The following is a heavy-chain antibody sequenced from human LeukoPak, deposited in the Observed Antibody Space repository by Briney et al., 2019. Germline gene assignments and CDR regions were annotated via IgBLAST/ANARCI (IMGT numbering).Heavy chain of an antibody. CDR3: ARAHYYDSSGYYPFDY. CDR1: GYTFTRYY. CDR2: INPNSGGT. D-gene: IGHD3-22*01. J-gene: IGHJ4*02. V-gene: IGHV1-2*02. Sequence: GASVKVSCKASGYTFTRYYMHWVRQAPGQGLEWRGWINPNSGGTNYAQNFHGRVTMTTDTSTSTADMELSSLRSDDTAVYYCARAHYYDSSGYYPFDYWGQGTLVTVSS.